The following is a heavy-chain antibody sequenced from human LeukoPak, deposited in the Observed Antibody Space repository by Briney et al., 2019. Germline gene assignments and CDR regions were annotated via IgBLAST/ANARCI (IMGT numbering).Heavy chain of an antibody. CDR2: ISNGGSAM. D-gene: IGHD2-2*01. J-gene: IGHJ3*01. CDR3: ARDGRDCLSTSCSYEGGSFDL. Sequence: GGSLRLSCAASGFTFSDYYMTWIRQAPGKGLEWISYISNGGSAMFYADSVKGRFTISRDNGKNSLFLQINSLRAEDTAIYYCARDGRDCLSTSCSYEGGSFDLWGQGTTVTVSS. CDR1: GFTFSDYY. V-gene: IGHV3-11*01.